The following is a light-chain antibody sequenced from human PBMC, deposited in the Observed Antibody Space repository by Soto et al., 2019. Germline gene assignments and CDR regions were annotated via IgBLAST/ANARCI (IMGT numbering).Light chain of an antibody. Sequence: EIVLTQSPGTLSLSPGGRATLSCRASQSVRSSYVAWDQQRPGQALRLLIFGASFRATGIPDRFSGSGSGTDFTLTISRLEPEDFAVYYCQHYGSPLTFGGGTKVEIK. V-gene: IGKV3-20*01. J-gene: IGKJ4*01. CDR1: QSVRSSY. CDR3: QHYGSPLT. CDR2: GAS.